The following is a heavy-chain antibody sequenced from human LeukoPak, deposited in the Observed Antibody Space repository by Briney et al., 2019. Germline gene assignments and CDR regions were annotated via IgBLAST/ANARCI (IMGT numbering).Heavy chain of an antibody. V-gene: IGHV1-2*02. D-gene: IGHD3-10*01. CDR2: INPNSGGT. CDR3: ARIRFGNYYYYGMDV. J-gene: IGHJ6*02. Sequence: ASVKVSCKASGYTFTGYYMHWVRQAPGQGLGWMGWINPNSGGTNYAQKFQGRVTMTRDTSISTAYMELSRLRSDDTAVYYCARIRFGNYYYYGMDVWGQGTTVTVCS. CDR1: GYTFTGYY.